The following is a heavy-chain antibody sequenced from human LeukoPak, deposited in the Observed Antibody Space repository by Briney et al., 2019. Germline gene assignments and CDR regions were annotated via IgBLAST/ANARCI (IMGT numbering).Heavy chain of an antibody. CDR1: GGSVSGHY. CDR3: ARHQHYGDYDYFDF. CDR2: VFASGST. D-gene: IGHD4-17*01. Sequence: SETLYPTCSVSGGSVSGHYWSWIRQTPERGLEWLGFVFASGSTNYNPFFKSRVTMSADMSRNQFYLGLQSVSAADTGVYFCARHQHYGDYDYFDFWGQGTLVTVSS. J-gene: IGHJ4*02. V-gene: IGHV4-59*08.